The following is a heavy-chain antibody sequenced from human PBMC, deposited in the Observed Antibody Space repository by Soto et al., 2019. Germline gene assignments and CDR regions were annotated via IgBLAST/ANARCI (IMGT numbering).Heavy chain of an antibody. CDR2: IIPIFGTA. Sequence: QVQLVQYGAEVKKPGSSVKVSCKASGVTFSSYAISWVRQAPGQGLEWMGGIIPIFGTANYAQKVQGRVAMTADESTRTAYRELSSLRSEDTAVYYCAESSPLGYWGQGTLVTVSS. J-gene: IGHJ4*02. D-gene: IGHD6-6*01. CDR3: AESSPLGY. CDR1: GVTFSSYA. V-gene: IGHV1-69*12.